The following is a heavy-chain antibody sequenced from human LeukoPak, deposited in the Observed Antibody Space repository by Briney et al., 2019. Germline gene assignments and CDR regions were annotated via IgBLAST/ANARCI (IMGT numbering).Heavy chain of an antibody. CDR1: GITFSDYW. J-gene: IGHJ4*02. V-gene: IGHV3-7*01. CDR2: IRPDGSDK. CDR3: VRSGSSSVIFDL. D-gene: IGHD6-6*01. Sequence: RGSLRLSCAASGITFSDYWMSWVRQAPGKGLEWVANIRPDGSDKYYVDSVKGRFVISRDNAKSSLSLQMNSLRVEDTAVYYCVRSGSSSVIFDLWGQGTLVTVSS.